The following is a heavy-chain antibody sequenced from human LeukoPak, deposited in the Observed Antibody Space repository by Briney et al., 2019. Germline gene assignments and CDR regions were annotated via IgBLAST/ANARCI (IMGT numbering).Heavy chain of an antibody. CDR3: ARGIRGIAARPVYYCYYYMDV. Sequence: GASVKVSCKASGGTFSSYAISWVRQAPGQGLEWMGGIIPIFGTANYAQKFQGRVTITADESTSTAYMELSSLRSEDTAVYYCARGIRGIAARPVYYCYYYMDVWGKGTTVTVSS. D-gene: IGHD6-6*01. J-gene: IGHJ6*03. CDR2: IIPIFGTA. CDR1: GGTFSSYA. V-gene: IGHV1-69*13.